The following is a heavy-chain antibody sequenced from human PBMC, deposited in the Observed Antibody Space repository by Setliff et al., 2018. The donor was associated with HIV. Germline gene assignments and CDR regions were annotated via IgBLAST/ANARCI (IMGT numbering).Heavy chain of an antibody. V-gene: IGHV7-4-1*02. CDR2: ISTNTGNP. D-gene: IGHD3-16*01. J-gene: IGHJ4*02. CDR3: TRPGGNYDFDY. CDR1: GYTLSNYY. Sequence: ASVKVSCKASGYTLSNYYMHWVRQAPGQGLEWMGWISTNTGNPTYAQGFTGRFVFSLDTSVTTAYLQIISLEAEDTAVYYCTRPGGNYDFDYWGQGTLVTVSS.